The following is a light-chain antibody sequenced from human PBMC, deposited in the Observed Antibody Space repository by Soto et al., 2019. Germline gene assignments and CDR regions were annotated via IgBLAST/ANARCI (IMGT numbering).Light chain of an antibody. J-gene: IGKJ4*01. V-gene: IGKV2-28*01. Sequence: DIVMTQSPLSLPVTPGEPASISCRSSQSLLYSNGYNYLDWYLQKPGQSPQLLMYFSSNRASGVPDRFSGSGSGTDFTLKISRVEAEDVGVYYCMQTLQTPLTFGGGTKVEIK. CDR1: QSLLYSNGYNY. CDR3: MQTLQTPLT. CDR2: FSS.